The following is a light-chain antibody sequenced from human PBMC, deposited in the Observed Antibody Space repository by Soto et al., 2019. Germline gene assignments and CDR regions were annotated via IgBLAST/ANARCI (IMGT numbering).Light chain of an antibody. J-gene: IGLJ1*01. Sequence: QSVLTQPPSVSGSPGQRVTISCTGSSSNIGAGYEVHWYQQLPGTAPKLLIYGNNNRPSGVPDRFSGSKSGTSASLAITGLQAEDEADYYWQSYDSSLSTLYVFGTGTKVTVL. CDR3: QSYDSSLSTLYV. CDR1: SSNIGAGYE. V-gene: IGLV1-40*01. CDR2: GNN.